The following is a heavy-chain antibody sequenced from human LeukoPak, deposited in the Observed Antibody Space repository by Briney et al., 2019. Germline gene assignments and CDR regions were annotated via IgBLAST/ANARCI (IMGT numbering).Heavy chain of an antibody. J-gene: IGHJ6*03. CDR1: GYTFTGYY. V-gene: IGHV1-2*02. Sequence: HGASVKVSCKASGYTFTGYYMHWVRQAPGQGLEWMGWINPNSGGTNYAQKFQGRVTMTRDTSISTAYMELSRLRSDDTAVYYCARVIDGSGSYYKSSHYYYYMDVWGKGTTVTVSS. D-gene: IGHD3-10*01. CDR2: INPNSGGT. CDR3: ARVIDGSGSYYKSSHYYYYMDV.